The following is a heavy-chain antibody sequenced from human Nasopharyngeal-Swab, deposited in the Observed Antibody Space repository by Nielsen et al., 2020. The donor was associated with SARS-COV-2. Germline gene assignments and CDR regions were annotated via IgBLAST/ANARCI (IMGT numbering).Heavy chain of an antibody. V-gene: IGHV4-59*01. CDR2: IYYSGST. Sequence: GSLRLSCTVSGGSISSYYWSWIRQPPGKGLEWIGYIYYSGSTNYNPSLKSRVTISVDTSKNQFSLKLSSVTAADTAVYYCAREGRITMVRGVITKTTWFDPWGQGTLVTVSS. J-gene: IGHJ5*02. CDR1: GGSISSYY. D-gene: IGHD3-10*01. CDR3: AREGRITMVRGVITKTTWFDP.